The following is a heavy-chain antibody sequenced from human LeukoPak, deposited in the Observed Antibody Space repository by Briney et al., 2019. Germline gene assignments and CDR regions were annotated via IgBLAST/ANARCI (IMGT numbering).Heavy chain of an antibody. Sequence: GGSLRLSCEASGFTFSSYWMSWVRQAPGKGLEWVANIKQDGSEKSYVDSVEGRFTISRDNAKNSLYLQMNSLRAEDTAGYYCAREGLDILVVVAATDAFDFWGQGTMVTVSS. CDR1: GFTFSSYW. D-gene: IGHD2-15*01. CDR3: AREGLDILVVVAATDAFDF. CDR2: IKQDGSEK. J-gene: IGHJ3*01. V-gene: IGHV3-7*01.